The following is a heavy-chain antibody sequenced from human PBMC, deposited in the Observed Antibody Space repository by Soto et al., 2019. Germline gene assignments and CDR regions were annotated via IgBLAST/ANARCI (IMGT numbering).Heavy chain of an antibody. J-gene: IGHJ6*02. CDR1: GGSISSYY. CDR3: ARDLWGYCGDDCYTLDV. Sequence: QVRLQESGPGLVKPSETLSLTCTVSGGSISSYYWSWIRQPPGKGLEWIGYMYNTGSTIYNPSLKSRVTISVDTSKNQFSLKLNSVTAADTAVYYCARDLWGYCGDDCYTLDVCGQGTTVTVSS. D-gene: IGHD2-21*02. V-gene: IGHV4-59*01. CDR2: MYNTGST.